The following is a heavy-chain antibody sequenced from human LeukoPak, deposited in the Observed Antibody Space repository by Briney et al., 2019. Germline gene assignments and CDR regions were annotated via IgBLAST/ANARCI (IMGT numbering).Heavy chain of an antibody. CDR1: GFTFSSNS. J-gene: IGHJ3*02. CDR2: ISTSSSNI. Sequence: AGSLRLSCAASGFTFSSNSMNWVRQGPGPGLEWVSSISTSSSNIYYAGSVKGRFTISRDNAKNSLYLQMNSLRAEDTAVYYRARDTNAFGAFDIWGQGTMVTVSS. CDR3: ARDTNAFGAFDI. V-gene: IGHV3-21*01. D-gene: IGHD3-16*01.